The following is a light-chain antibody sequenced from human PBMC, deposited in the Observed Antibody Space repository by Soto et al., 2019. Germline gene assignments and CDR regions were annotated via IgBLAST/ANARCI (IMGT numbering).Light chain of an antibody. CDR1: SSNIGSNT. CDR3: AAWDDSLNGFYV. J-gene: IGLJ1*01. V-gene: IGLV1-44*01. CDR2: SNN. Sequence: QSVLTQPPSASGTPGQRVTISCSGSSSNIGSNTVNWYQQLPGTAPKLLIYSNNHRPSGVPDRFSRSKSGTSASLAISGLQSEDESDYYGAAWDDSLNGFYVFGTGTKVTVL.